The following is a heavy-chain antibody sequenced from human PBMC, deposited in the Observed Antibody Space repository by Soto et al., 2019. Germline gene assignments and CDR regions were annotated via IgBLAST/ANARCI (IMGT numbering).Heavy chain of an antibody. CDR2: IIPIFGTA. CDR3: ARTRIAAREDV. Sequence: SVKVSCKASGYTFTTYYIHWARQAPGQGLEWMGGIIPIFGTANYAQKFQGRVTITADESTSTAYMELSSLRSEDTAVYYCARTRIAAREDVWGQGTTVTVSS. D-gene: IGHD6-6*01. J-gene: IGHJ6*02. V-gene: IGHV1-69*13. CDR1: GYTFTTYY.